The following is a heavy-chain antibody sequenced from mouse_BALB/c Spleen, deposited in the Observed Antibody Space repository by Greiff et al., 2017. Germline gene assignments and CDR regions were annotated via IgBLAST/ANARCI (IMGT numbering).Heavy chain of an antibody. CDR1: GFTFSSYG. CDR3: ARHYDYGY. J-gene: IGHJ3*01. Sequence: EVQLQESVGDLVKPGGSLKLSCAASGFTFSSYGMSWVRQTPDKRLEWVATISSGGSYTYYPDSVKGRFTISRDNAKNTLYLQMSSLKSEDTAMYYCARHYDYGYWGQGTLVTVSA. D-gene: IGHD2-4*01. CDR2: ISSGGSYT. V-gene: IGHV5-6*01.